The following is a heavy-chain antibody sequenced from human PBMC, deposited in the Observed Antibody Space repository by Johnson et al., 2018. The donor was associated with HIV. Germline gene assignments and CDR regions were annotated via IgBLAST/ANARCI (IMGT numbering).Heavy chain of an antibody. V-gene: IGHV3-66*01. CDR3: ARDVGDGYNRVGAIDF. CDR1: GFTVSSNY. D-gene: IGHD5-24*01. Sequence: VQLVESGGGLVQPGGSLRLSCAASGFTVSSNYMSWVRQAPGKGLEWVSVIYSSGSTYYADSVKGRFTISRDISKNTLYLQMNSLRAEDTAVFYCARDVGDGYNRVGAIDFWGQGTLVTVSS. J-gene: IGHJ3*01. CDR2: IYSSGST.